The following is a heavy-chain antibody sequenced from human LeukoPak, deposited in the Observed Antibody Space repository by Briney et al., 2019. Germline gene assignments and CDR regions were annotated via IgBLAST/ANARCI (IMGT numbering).Heavy chain of an antibody. CDR1: GFIFSSYW. CDR3: ARGTDSSGYPGDY. J-gene: IGHJ4*02. D-gene: IGHD3-22*01. V-gene: IGHV3-7*05. CDR2: IKRDGSEK. Sequence: PGGSLRLSCAASGFIFSSYWMSWVRQAPGKGLEWVANIKRDGSEKYCVDSVKGRFTISRDNAKNSLYLQMNSLRAEDTAVYYCARGTDSSGYPGDYWGQGTLVTVSS.